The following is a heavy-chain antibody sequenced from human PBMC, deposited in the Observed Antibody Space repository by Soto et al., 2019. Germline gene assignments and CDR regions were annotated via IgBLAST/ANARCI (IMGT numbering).Heavy chain of an antibody. D-gene: IGHD3-10*01. CDR3: AREVLLRI. V-gene: IGHV3-48*01. CDR2: ISGSNSSI. CDR1: GFTLSSYS. J-gene: IGHJ3*02. Sequence: LRLSCAASGFTLSSYSMNWVRQAPGKGLEWISYISGSNSSIFYADSVKGRFTISRDNAKNSLYLQMNSLRAEDTAVYYCAREVLLRIWGQGTMVTVSS.